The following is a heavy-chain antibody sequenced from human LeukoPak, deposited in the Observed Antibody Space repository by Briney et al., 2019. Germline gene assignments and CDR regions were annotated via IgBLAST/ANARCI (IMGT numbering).Heavy chain of an antibody. Sequence: GGSLRLSCAASGFTFDDHGMSWVRQTPGKGLEWVSGINWNGGSTGYADSVKGRFTISRDNAKNSLYLQMNSLRAEDTALYYCARVHTSGSYLDDAFDIWGQGTMVTVSS. CDR1: GFTFDDHG. CDR2: INWNGGST. V-gene: IGHV3-20*04. J-gene: IGHJ3*02. D-gene: IGHD1-26*01. CDR3: ARVHTSGSYLDDAFDI.